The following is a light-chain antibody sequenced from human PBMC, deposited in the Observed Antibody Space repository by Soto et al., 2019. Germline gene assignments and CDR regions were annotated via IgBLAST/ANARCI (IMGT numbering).Light chain of an antibody. CDR3: QQYVRSPRMYR. V-gene: IGKV3-20*01. Sequence: EIGLTQSPGTLSLSPGERATLSCRASQSVDTSYVAWYQQKPGQAPRLRIYAASSRATGIPDRFSGSGSGTDFTLTISRLEPEDFAVYYCQQYVRSPRMYRVGQGTKLEIK. CDR1: QSVDTSY. CDR2: AAS. J-gene: IGKJ2*03.